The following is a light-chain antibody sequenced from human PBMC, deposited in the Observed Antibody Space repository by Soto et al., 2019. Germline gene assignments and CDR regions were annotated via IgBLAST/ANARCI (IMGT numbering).Light chain of an antibody. CDR1: SSDVGGYNY. V-gene: IGLV2-14*01. Sequence: QSVLTQPASVSGSPGQSITISCTGTSSDVGGYNYVSWYQLHPGKAPKRMIHEVSERPSGVSNRFSGSKSGNTASLTISGLQDEDEADYYCDSYGSGATYVFGGGTKLTVL. J-gene: IGLJ1*01. CDR2: EVS. CDR3: DSYGSGATYV.